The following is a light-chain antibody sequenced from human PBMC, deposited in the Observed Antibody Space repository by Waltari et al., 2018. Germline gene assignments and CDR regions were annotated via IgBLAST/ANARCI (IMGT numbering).Light chain of an antibody. V-gene: IGKV4-1*01. Sequence: DIVMTQSPESLAVSPGERATISCKTSESVLYSSNNKNHLAWYQQKPGQPPRLLLYWASTRESGVPDRFIGSGSETDFTLTVTSLQAEDVAVYYCQQYYNTPLTFGGGTKVGVK. CDR2: WAS. J-gene: IGKJ4*01. CDR1: ESVLYSSNNKNH. CDR3: QQYYNTPLT.